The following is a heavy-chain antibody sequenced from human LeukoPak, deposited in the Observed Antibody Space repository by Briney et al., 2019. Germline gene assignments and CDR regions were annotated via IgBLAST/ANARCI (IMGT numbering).Heavy chain of an antibody. V-gene: IGHV3-13*01. CDR3: ARRVGNRFDH. J-gene: IGHJ5*02. Sequence: GALRLSFEASGLTFNINDMHWVRHAPGKGLEWVSGIGTPGDTYYTDSVEGGYTISRENAKNSLYLQMNSLRAGDTAVYYCARRVGNRFDHWGQGTLVTVSS. CDR2: IGTPGDT. D-gene: IGHD1-26*01. CDR1: GLTFNIND.